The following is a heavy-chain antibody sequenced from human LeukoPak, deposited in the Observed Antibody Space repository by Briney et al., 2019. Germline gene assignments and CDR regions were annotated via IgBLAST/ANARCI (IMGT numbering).Heavy chain of an antibody. CDR1: GFTFDDYG. J-gene: IGHJ6*03. CDR2: INWNGGST. D-gene: IGHD2-15*01. V-gene: IGHV3-20*04. Sequence: GGSLRLSCAASGFTFDDYGMSWVRQARGKGLEWVSGINWNGGSTVYADSVKGRFTISRDNAKNSLYLQMNSLRAEDTALYYCARAIPDDIVVVVAATKYYYYYMDVWGKGTTVTVSS. CDR3: ARAIPDDIVVVVAATKYYYYYMDV.